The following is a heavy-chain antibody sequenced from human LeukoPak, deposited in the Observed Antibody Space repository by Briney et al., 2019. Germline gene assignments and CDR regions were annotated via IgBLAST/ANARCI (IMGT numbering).Heavy chain of an antibody. V-gene: IGHV4-39*07. J-gene: IGHJ5*02. Sequence: MASETLSLTCTVSGGSISTSNYYWGWVRQPPGKALEWIGNIFYSGSTYYSPSLKSRVTISLDTSKNQFSLNLISVTAADTAVYYCARSPQGTATTANWLDPWGQGTLVTVSS. D-gene: IGHD4-17*01. CDR1: GGSISTSNYY. CDR2: IFYSGST. CDR3: ARSPQGTATTANWLDP.